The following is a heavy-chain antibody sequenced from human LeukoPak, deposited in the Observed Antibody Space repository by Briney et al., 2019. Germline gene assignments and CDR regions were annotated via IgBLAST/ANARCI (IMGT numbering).Heavy chain of an antibody. J-gene: IGHJ6*02. Sequence: PGGSLRLSCAASGFTFSSYAMSGLRQAPGKGMEWVSVISGSGGSTFYADSVKGRFTISRDISRNTLYLPMNSLRAEDTAVYYCAKDSYGSGAYYCYYGMDVWGQGTTVTVSS. CDR2: ISGSGGST. V-gene: IGHV3-23*01. D-gene: IGHD3-10*01. CDR3: AKDSYGSGAYYCYYGMDV. CDR1: GFTFSSYA.